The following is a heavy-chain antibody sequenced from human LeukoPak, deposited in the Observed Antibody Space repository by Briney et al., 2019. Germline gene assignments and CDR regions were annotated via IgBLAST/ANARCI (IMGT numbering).Heavy chain of an antibody. CDR3: AREMTDTAMVGYFDY. Sequence: PGGSLRLSCAASGFTPSSYWMTWVRQAPGKGLEWVANINQDGHAQYYVQSVRGRFTISRDNAKSSLYLQMNSLRAEDTAVYYCAREMTDTAMVGYFDYWGQGTLVTVSS. CDR2: INQDGHAQ. J-gene: IGHJ4*02. CDR1: GFTPSSYW. V-gene: IGHV3-7*01. D-gene: IGHD5-18*01.